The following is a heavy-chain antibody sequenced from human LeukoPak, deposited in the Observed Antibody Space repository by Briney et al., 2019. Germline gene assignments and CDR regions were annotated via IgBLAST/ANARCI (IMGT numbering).Heavy chain of an antibody. CDR1: GFTFSNYG. J-gene: IGHJ4*02. CDR3: AKVPWGSGYNFDY. CDR2: INANGGYT. D-gene: IGHD3-22*01. V-gene: IGHV3-23*01. Sequence: GGTLRLSCAASGFTFSNYGLSWVRQAPGKGLEWVSAINANGGYTYYADSVKGRFTISRDNSKNTLYLQMNSLRAEDTAVYYCAKVPWGSGYNFDYWGQGTLVTVSS.